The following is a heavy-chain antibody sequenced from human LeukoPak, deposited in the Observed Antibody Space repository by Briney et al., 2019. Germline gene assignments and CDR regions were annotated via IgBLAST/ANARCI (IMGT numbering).Heavy chain of an antibody. CDR3: ARIDPLGDILTGYGDAFDI. V-gene: IGHV3-30*02. Sequence: GGSLRLSCAASGFTFSSYGMHWVRQAPGKGLEWVAFIRYDGSNKYYADSVKGRFTISRDNSKNTLYLQMNSLRAEDTAVYYCARIDPLGDILTGYGDAFDIWGQGTMVTVS. CDR2: IRYDGSNK. J-gene: IGHJ3*02. CDR1: GFTFSSYG. D-gene: IGHD3-9*01.